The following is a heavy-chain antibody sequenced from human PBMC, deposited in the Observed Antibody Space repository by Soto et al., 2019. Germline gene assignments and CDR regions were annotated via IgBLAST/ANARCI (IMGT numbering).Heavy chain of an antibody. J-gene: IGHJ4*02. V-gene: IGHV2-5*02. Sequence: QITLKESGPTLVKPTQTLTLTCTFSGFSLSTTAVGVNWIRQPPGKPLEWLALIYWDDTKHYSSSLKNRLTISKDTSNNQVVLTMTNMDPVHTATYYCAHGSGWLSDQWGQGTLVTVSS. CDR3: AHGSGWLSDQ. CDR2: IYWDDTK. CDR1: GFSLSTTAVG. D-gene: IGHD6-19*01.